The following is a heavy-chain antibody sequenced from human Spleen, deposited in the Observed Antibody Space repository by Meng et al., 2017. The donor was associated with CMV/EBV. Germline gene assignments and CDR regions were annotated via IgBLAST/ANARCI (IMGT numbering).Heavy chain of an antibody. J-gene: IGHJ3*02. CDR2: TCYRSKWYN. V-gene: IGHV6-1*01. CDR3: ARGGRTGTTAAFDI. Sequence: SETLSLTCDISGDSVSSNTAAWNWIRQSPSRGLEWLGRTCYRSKWYNDYAVSVKSRITINPDTSKNQFSLQLNSVTPEDTAVYYCARGGRTGTTAAFDIWGQGTMVTVSS. CDR1: GDSVSSNTAA. D-gene: IGHD1-1*01.